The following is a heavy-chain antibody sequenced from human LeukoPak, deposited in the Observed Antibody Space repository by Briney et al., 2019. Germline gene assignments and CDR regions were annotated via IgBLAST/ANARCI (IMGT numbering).Heavy chain of an antibody. D-gene: IGHD6-19*01. Sequence: GSLRLSCAASGFTFSNAWMSWVRQASGKGLEWVGRIKSKTDGGTTDYAAPVKGRFTISRDDSKNTLYLQMNSLKTEDTAVYYCTTSYSSGWYYFDYWGQGTLVTVSS. CDR2: IKSKTDGGTT. CDR1: GFTFSNAW. V-gene: IGHV3-15*01. J-gene: IGHJ4*02. CDR3: TTSYSSGWYYFDY.